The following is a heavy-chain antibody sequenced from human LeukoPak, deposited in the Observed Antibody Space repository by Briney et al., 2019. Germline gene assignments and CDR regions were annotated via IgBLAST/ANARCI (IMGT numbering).Heavy chain of an antibody. V-gene: IGHV1-18*01. J-gene: IGHJ6*03. CDR2: ISAYNGNT. CDR3: ARDGELHYYYYYYMDV. Sequence: ASVKVSCKASGYTFTSYGISWVRQAPGQGLEWMGWISAYNGNTNYAQKLQGRVTMTTDTSTSTAYMELRSLRSDDTAVYYCARDGELHYYYYYYMDVWGKGTTVTVYS. CDR1: GYTFTSYG. D-gene: IGHD3-10*01.